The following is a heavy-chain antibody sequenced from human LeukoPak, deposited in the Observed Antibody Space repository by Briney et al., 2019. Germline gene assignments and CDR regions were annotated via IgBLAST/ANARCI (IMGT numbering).Heavy chain of an antibody. CDR2: IYDSGTT. D-gene: IGHD4-17*01. Sequence: SETLSLTCTVPGGSISSGSYYWGWIRQPPGKGVEWIGSIYDSGTTYSNPSLKTRVTISGDTSKNRFSMKLSSVTAADTAMYYCARDNQYNSASSDYGGTNFASWGQGTLVTVSS. J-gene: IGHJ4*02. CDR1: GGSISSGSYY. CDR3: ARDNQYNSASSDYGGTNFAS. V-gene: IGHV4-39*07.